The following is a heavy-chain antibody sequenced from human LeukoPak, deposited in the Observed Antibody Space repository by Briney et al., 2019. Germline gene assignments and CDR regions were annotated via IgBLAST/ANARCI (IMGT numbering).Heavy chain of an antibody. D-gene: IGHD5-24*01. CDR3: ARRGEGYNFAK. Sequence: ASVKVSCKASGYTFTDYYLHWVRQAPGQGPEWMGWINPNSGGTKYAQKFQGRVTMTRDTSISTAYMELSSLRSDDTAVYYCARRGEGYNFAKWGQETLVTVSS. CDR1: GYTFTDYY. V-gene: IGHV1-2*02. CDR2: INPNSGGT. J-gene: IGHJ4*02.